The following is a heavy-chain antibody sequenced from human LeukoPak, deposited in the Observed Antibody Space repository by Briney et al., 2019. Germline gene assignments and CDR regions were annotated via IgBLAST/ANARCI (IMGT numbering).Heavy chain of an antibody. J-gene: IGHJ3*02. V-gene: IGHV4-59*01. CDR3: ATGGVVVTNDAFDM. CDR2: IHYSGNT. Sequence: PSETLSLTCAVSGVXISSYYCSWIRQPPGKGLEWIAYIHYSGNTKYNPSLKSRVTISVDTSKNQFSLKLSSVTAADTAVYSCATGGVVVTNDAFDMWGQGTMVTVSS. D-gene: IGHD2-8*02. CDR1: GVXISSYY.